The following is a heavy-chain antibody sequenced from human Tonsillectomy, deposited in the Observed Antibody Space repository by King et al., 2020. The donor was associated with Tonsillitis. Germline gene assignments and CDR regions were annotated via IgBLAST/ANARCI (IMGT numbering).Heavy chain of an antibody. V-gene: IGHV1-18*04. D-gene: IGHD5-12*01. CDR1: GYTFTSYG. CDR2: ISAYNGNT. CDR3: ARERQYSGYDLQQRWPIYDYYYYGMDV. J-gene: IGHJ6*02. Sequence: QLVQSGAEVKKPGASVKVSCKASGYTFTSYGISWVRQAPGQGLEWMGWISAYNGNTNYAQKLQGRVTMTTDTSTSTAYMELRSLRSDDTAVYYCARERQYSGYDLQQRWPIYDYYYYGMDVWGQGTTVTVAS.